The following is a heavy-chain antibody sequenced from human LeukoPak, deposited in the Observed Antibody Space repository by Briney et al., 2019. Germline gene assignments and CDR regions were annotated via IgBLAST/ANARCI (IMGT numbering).Heavy chain of an antibody. CDR1: GGTFSSYA. J-gene: IGHJ3*02. Sequence: ASVKVSCKASGGTFSSYAISWVRQAPEQGLEWMGGIIPIFGTANYAQKFQGRVTITADESTSTAYMELSSLRSEDTAVYYCARDTGARRAFDIWGQGTMVTVSS. D-gene: IGHD1-26*01. CDR2: IIPIFGTA. CDR3: ARDTGARRAFDI. V-gene: IGHV1-69*13.